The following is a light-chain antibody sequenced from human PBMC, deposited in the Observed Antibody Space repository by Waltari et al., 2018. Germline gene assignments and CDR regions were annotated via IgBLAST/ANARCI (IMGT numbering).Light chain of an antibody. Sequence: EIVMTQSPATLSVSPGERATLSCRASQSVSNNLAWYQQKPGQTPRLLIYGASIRATDIPARFSGSGSGTEFTLTISSLQSEDFAVYYCHQYNRWPRTFGQGTKVEIK. CDR1: QSVSNN. V-gene: IGKV3D-15*01. J-gene: IGKJ1*01. CDR2: GAS. CDR3: HQYNRWPRT.